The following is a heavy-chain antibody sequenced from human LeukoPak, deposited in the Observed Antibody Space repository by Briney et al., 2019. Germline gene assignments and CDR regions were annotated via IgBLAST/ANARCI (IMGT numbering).Heavy chain of an antibody. CDR3: ATIRPLEWLYQAVYYYYGMDV. V-gene: IGHV1-69*13. J-gene: IGHJ6*02. D-gene: IGHD3-3*01. Sequence: ASVKVSCKASGGTFSSYAISWVRQAPGQGLEWVGGIIPIFGTANYAQKFQGRVTITADESTSTAYMELSSLRSEDTAVYYCATIRPLEWLYQAVYYYYGMDVWGQGTTVTVSS. CDR2: IIPIFGTA. CDR1: GGTFSSYA.